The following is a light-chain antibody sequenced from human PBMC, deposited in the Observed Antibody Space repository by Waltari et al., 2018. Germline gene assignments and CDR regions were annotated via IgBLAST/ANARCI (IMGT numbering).Light chain of an antibody. V-gene: IGKV2-30*02. Sequence: DVVMTQSPLSLPVTLGQPASVSCSSSHSLVHSAGNTYLMWFQQRPGHPPRRLIYRVSNRDSGGPDRFSASGSGTYFTMRISRVEAEDVGVYYCMQGSHWPPTFGPGTKVEI. CDR1: HSLVHSAGNTY. J-gene: IGKJ3*01. CDR3: MQGSHWPPT. CDR2: RVS.